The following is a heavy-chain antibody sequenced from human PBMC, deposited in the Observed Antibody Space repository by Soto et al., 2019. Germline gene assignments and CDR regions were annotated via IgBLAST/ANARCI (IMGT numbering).Heavy chain of an antibody. Sequence: GGSLRLSCAASGFAFSSYAMTWVRPAPGKWLECVSAVSDGGGATVYADSVKGRFTISRDDSKNTLYLQMSSLRAEDTAVYYCARVPITMVRGVILFYYYGMDVWGQGTTVTVSS. CDR2: VSDGGGAT. D-gene: IGHD3-10*01. J-gene: IGHJ6*02. CDR3: ARVPITMVRGVILFYYYGMDV. V-gene: IGHV3-23*01. CDR1: GFAFSSYA.